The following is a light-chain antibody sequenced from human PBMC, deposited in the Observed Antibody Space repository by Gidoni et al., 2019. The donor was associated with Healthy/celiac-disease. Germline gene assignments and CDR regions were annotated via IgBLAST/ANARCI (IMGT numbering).Light chain of an antibody. V-gene: IGLV1-44*01. Sequence: QSVLTQPPSASGTPGQRVTISCSGSSSNIGSNTVNWYQQLPGTAPKLLIYRNNQRPSGVPDRFSGSKSGTSASLAISGLQSEDEADYYCAAWDDSLVDVVFGGGTKLTVL. CDR3: AAWDDSLVDVV. J-gene: IGLJ2*01. CDR1: SSNIGSNT. CDR2: RNN.